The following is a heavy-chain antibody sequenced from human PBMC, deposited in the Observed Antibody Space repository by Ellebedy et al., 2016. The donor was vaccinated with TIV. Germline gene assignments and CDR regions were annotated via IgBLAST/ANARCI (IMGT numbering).Heavy chain of an antibody. CDR1: GFTFSDYY. J-gene: IGHJ4*02. D-gene: IGHD6-13*01. CDR3: ARERARYSSSWYYFDY. V-gene: IGHV3-11*06. CDR2: ISSSSSYT. Sequence: GGSLRLXXAASGFTFSDYYMSWIRQAPGKGLEWVSYISSSSSYTNYADSVKGRFTISRDNAKNSLYLQMNSLRAEDTAVYYCARERARYSSSWYYFDYWGQGTLVTVSS.